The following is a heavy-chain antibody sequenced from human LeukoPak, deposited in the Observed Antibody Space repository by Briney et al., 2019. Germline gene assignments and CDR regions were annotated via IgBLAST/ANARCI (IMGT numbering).Heavy chain of an antibody. V-gene: IGHV3-43*02. Sequence: GGSLRLSCAASGFTFDDYAMHCVRQAPGKGLEWGSFISGGGGSTYYADSVKGRFTICRDNSKNYLYLQMNSLRTEDTALYYCAKDIYGDYSDYMDVWGKGTTVTVSS. CDR1: GFTFDDYA. CDR3: AKDIYGDYSDYMDV. D-gene: IGHD4-17*01. J-gene: IGHJ6*03. CDR2: ISGGGGST.